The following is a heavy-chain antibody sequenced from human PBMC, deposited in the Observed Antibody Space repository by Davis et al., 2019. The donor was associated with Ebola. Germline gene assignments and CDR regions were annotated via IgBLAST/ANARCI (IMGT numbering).Heavy chain of an antibody. CDR2: INTNTGNP. J-gene: IGHJ6*04. V-gene: IGHV7-4-1*02. CDR3: ARGRAIMDV. CDR1: GFTLTKYA. Sequence: ASVKVSCKASGFTLTKYAIHWVRQAPGQGLEWMGWINTNTGNPTYAQGFTGRFVFSLDTSVSTAYLQISSLKAEDTAVYYCARGRAIMDVWGKGTTVTVSS.